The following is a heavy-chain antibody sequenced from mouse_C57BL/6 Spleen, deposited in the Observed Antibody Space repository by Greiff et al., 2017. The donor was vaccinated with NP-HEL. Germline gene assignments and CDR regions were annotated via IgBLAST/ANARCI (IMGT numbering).Heavy chain of an antibody. Sequence: VQLKESGPELVKPGASVKIPCKASGYTFTDYNMDWVKQSHGKSLEWIGDINPNNGGTIYNQQIKGKATLTVDKSSSTAYLELRSLTSEDTAVDYCARGPDYYGTSRGFAYWGQGTLVTVSA. CDR2: INPNNGGT. J-gene: IGHJ3*01. D-gene: IGHD1-1*01. CDR1: GYTFTDYN. CDR3: ARGPDYYGTSRGFAY. V-gene: IGHV1-18*01.